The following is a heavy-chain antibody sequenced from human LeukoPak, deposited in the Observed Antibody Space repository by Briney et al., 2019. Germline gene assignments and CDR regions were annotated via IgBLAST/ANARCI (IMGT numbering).Heavy chain of an antibody. CDR1: GGSISSYY. J-gene: IGHJ4*02. Sequence: PSETLSLTCTVSGGSISSYYWSWIRQPPGKGLEWIGYIYYSGSTNYNPSLKSRVTISVDTSKNQFSLKLSSVTAADTAVYYCARVDSYDHPQVDYWGQGTLVTVSS. D-gene: IGHD5-18*01. CDR2: IYYSGST. V-gene: IGHV4-59*01. CDR3: ARVDSYDHPQVDY.